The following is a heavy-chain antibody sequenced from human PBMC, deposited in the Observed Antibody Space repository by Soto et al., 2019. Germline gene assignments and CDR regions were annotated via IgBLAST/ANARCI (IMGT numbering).Heavy chain of an antibody. J-gene: IGHJ4*02. CDR2: ISYDGSDK. Sequence: GGSLRLSCAASGFTFSSYAMHWVRQAPGKGLEWVALISYDGSDKDYADSVKGRFTISRDNSRNTLFLQMSSLRAEDTAVYYCARDYYKYYDSSGYYRSPAYWGQGTLVTVSS. CDR3: ARDYYKYYDSSGYYRSPAY. D-gene: IGHD3-22*01. CDR1: GFTFSSYA. V-gene: IGHV3-30-3*01.